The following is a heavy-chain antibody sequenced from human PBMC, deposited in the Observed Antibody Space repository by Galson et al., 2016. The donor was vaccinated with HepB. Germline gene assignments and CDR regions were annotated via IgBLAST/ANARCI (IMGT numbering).Heavy chain of an antibody. CDR3: ARDRDRSNLDFDF. D-gene: IGHD1-26*01. V-gene: IGHV3-21*01. Sequence: SLRLSCAASGFTFSSYNMNWVRQAPGRGLEWVSYISSSSTYIYYTDSVKGRFTISRDNAKNSLYLQMNSLRAEDTAVYYCARDRDRSNLDFDFWGQGTLVTVSS. CDR2: ISSSSTYI. CDR1: GFTFSSYN. J-gene: IGHJ4*02.